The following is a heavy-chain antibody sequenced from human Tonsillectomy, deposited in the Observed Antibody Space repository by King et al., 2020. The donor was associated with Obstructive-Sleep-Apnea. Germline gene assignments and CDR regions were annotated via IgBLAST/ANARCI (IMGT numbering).Heavy chain of an antibody. V-gene: IGHV4-31*03. Sequence: VQLQESGPGLVKPSQTLSLTCSVSGGSISSGGYYWSWIRQHPGKGLECIGYIFYSGSTYYNPSLKSRVTISVDTAKNQFSLKLNSVTAADTAVYYCARGRPQWFGERMDVWRQGTTVTVSS. CDR2: IFYSGST. J-gene: IGHJ6*01. D-gene: IGHD3-10*01. CDR1: GGSISSGGYY. CDR3: ARGRPQWFGERMDV.